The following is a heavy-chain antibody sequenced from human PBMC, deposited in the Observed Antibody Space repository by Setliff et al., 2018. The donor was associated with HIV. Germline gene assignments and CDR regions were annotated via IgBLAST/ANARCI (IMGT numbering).Heavy chain of an antibody. D-gene: IGHD2-15*01. CDR2: INAGNGDT. J-gene: IGHJ4*02. CDR1: GYTFTTYA. CDR3: ARDRGYCSGASCYGLDY. Sequence: ASVKVSCKASGYTFTTYAIHWVRQAPGQRLEWMGWINAGNGDTKYSQKFQGRVSITRDTSANTAYMELSSLRSEDTAVYYCARDRGYCSGASCYGLDYWGQGTLVTVSS. V-gene: IGHV1-3*01.